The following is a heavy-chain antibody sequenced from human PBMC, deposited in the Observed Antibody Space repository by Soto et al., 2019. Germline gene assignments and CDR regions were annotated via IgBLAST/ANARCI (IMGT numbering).Heavy chain of an antibody. Sequence: GGSLRLSCAASGFSFFTYAMNWVRQAPGKGLEWVSAISGIGDRTYYADSVRGRFTVSRHNLKNTLYLQMDSLRAEDTAIYYCTSLNWNFVSWGQGTLVTVSS. J-gene: IGHJ4*02. CDR1: GFSFFTYA. D-gene: IGHD1-1*01. CDR3: TSLNWNFVS. V-gene: IGHV3-23*01. CDR2: ISGIGDRT.